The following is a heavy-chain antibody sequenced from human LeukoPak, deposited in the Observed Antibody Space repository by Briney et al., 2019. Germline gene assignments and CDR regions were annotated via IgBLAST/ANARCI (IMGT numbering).Heavy chain of an antibody. V-gene: IGHV3-23*01. CDR2: ITGSGGTT. CDR3: AKILPDTVTADY. Sequence: GGSLRLSCAASGFTFSSYAMSWVRQAPGKGPEWVSVITGSGGTTYYADSVKGRFTISRDNSKNTLYLQMNSLRAEDTAVYYCAKILPDTVTADYWGQGTLVTVSS. CDR1: GFTFSSYA. D-gene: IGHD4-11*01. J-gene: IGHJ4*02.